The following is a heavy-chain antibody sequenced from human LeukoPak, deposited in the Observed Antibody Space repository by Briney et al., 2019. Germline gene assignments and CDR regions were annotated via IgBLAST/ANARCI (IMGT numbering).Heavy chain of an antibody. D-gene: IGHD3-10*01. CDR1: GDSVSSNNAV. J-gene: IGHJ4*02. Sequence: SQTLALTCAISGDSVSSNNAVWNWIRQSPSRGLEWLGKTYYRSKWFYDYAVSVKSRITITPDTPKNHLSLQLDSVTPEDTALYYCARSINSGCLDYWGQGVLVTVSS. CDR2: TYYRSKWFY. V-gene: IGHV6-1*01. CDR3: ARSINSGCLDY.